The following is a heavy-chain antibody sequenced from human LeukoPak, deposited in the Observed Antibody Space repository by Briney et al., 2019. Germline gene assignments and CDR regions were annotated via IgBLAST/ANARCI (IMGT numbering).Heavy chain of an antibody. CDR1: GGSISSGGYY. D-gene: IGHD3-10*01. V-gene: IGHV4-31*03. J-gene: IGHJ4*02. CDR3: ARTNSVRSRPYYYGSGIDY. CDR2: IYYSGST. Sequence: PSETLSLTCTVSGGSISSGGYYWSWVRQHPVKGLEWIGYIYYSGSTYYNPSLKGRLTISLDTSKNQFSLKLSSVAAADTAVYYCARTNSVRSRPYYYGSGIDYWGQGTLVTVSS.